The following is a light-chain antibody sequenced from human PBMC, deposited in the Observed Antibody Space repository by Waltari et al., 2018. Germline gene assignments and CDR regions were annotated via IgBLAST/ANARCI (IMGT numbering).Light chain of an antibody. CDR2: KVS. J-gene: IGKJ2*01. CDR1: QSLVYSDGNNY. CDR3: MQATHWPT. Sequence: DVVLTQAPPALPVTLGQPASISCRSSQSLVYSDGNNYLSWFHPRPGQSPRRIIHKVSNRYSGVPDRFSGRGSGTDFTLKISRVEAEDVGVYYCMQATHWPTFGQGTKLEIK. V-gene: IGKV2-30*01.